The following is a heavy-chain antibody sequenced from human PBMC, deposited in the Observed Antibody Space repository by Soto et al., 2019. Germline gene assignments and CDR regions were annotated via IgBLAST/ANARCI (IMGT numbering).Heavy chain of an antibody. CDR1: GGTFNTYT. J-gene: IGHJ4*02. Sequence: QVQVVQSGAEVKKPESSVKVSCKPSGGTFNTYTVNWVRLAPGHGLEWMGRFIPILDMANYAQKFPDRVTITADRSTFTAYMELNSLTSDDTAVYYCAITYCRDNSCPRDFDFWGPGTRVTVSS. CDR3: AITYCRDNSCPRDFDF. D-gene: IGHD2-21*01. CDR2: FIPILDMA. V-gene: IGHV1-69*02.